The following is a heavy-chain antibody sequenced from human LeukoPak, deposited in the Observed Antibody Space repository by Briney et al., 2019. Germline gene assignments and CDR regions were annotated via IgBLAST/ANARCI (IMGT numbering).Heavy chain of an antibody. Sequence: GGSLRLSCAASGFTFSSYSMNWVRQAPGKGLEWVSYISSSSSTIYYADSVKGRFTISRDNAKNSLYLQMNSLRAEDTAVYYCASGLTSLGYCSGGSCYRSDYWGQGTLVTVSS. CDR2: ISSSSSTI. V-gene: IGHV3-48*01. D-gene: IGHD2-15*01. J-gene: IGHJ4*02. CDR1: GFTFSSYS. CDR3: ASGLTSLGYCSGGSCYRSDY.